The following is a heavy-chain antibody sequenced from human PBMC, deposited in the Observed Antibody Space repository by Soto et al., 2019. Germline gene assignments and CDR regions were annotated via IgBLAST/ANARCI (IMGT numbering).Heavy chain of an antibody. D-gene: IGHD3-3*01. CDR1: GFTFSSYA. Sequence: EVQLLESGGGLVQPGGSLRLSCAASGFTFSSYAMSWVRQAPGKGLEWVSAISGSGGSTYYADSVKGRFTISRDNSKNTLYLQMNSLRAEDTDVYYCSKVGSDFWSGYPGSQFDYWGQGTLVTVSS. CDR2: ISGSGGST. J-gene: IGHJ4*02. CDR3: SKVGSDFWSGYPGSQFDY. V-gene: IGHV3-23*01.